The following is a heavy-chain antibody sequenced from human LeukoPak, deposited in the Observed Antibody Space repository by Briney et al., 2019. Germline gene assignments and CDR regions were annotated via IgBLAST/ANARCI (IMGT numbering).Heavy chain of an antibody. Sequence: GASVKVSCKASGYTFTSYGISWVRQAPGQGLEWMGWISAYNGNTNYAQKLQGRVTMTTDTSTSTAYMELRSLRSDDTAVYYCASGEQWLVPNYYYYGMDVWGQGTTVTVSS. CDR2: ISAYNGNT. D-gene: IGHD6-19*01. CDR3: ASGEQWLVPNYYYYGMDV. V-gene: IGHV1-18*01. CDR1: GYTFTSYG. J-gene: IGHJ6*02.